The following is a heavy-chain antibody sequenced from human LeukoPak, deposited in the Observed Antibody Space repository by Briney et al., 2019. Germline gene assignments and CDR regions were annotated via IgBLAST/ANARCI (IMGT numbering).Heavy chain of an antibody. D-gene: IGHD4-11*01. CDR2: IYPDDSDT. CDR1: GYSFSNYF. CDR3: ARWGSDYTFDY. J-gene: IGHJ4*02. V-gene: IGHV5-51*01. Sequence: GESLKISCKGPGYSFSNYFIAWVRQMPGKGLEWLGIIYPDDSDTRYSPSFQGQVTISADKSITTAFLQWNSLKASDTAMYYCARWGSDYTFDYWGRGTLVTVSS.